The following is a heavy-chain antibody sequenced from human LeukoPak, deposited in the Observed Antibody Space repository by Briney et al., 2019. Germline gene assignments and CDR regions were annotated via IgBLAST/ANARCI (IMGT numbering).Heavy chain of an antibody. D-gene: IGHD3-22*01. CDR2: ISGSGGST. Sequence: GGSLRLSCAASGFTFSSYAMSWVRQAPGKGLEWVSAISGSGGSTYYADSVKGRFTISRDNSKNTLYLQMNSLRAEDTAVYYCARDSATYYYDSSGSDYWGQGALVTVAS. CDR3: ARDSATYYYDSSGSDY. CDR1: GFTFSSYA. V-gene: IGHV3-23*01. J-gene: IGHJ4*02.